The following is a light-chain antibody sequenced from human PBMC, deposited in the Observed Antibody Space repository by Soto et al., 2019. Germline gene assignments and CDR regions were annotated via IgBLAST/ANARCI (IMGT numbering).Light chain of an antibody. Sequence: EIVMTQSPGTLSLSPVERATLSCRASQSVTTQLAWYQQKPGQAPRLIIHGASSRATGVPDRITGSGSGTDFTLSISRLEPEDFAVYYCQQYGGSTRTFGQGTKVDIK. CDR3: QQYGGSTRT. CDR2: GAS. CDR1: QSVTTQ. J-gene: IGKJ1*01. V-gene: IGKV3-20*01.